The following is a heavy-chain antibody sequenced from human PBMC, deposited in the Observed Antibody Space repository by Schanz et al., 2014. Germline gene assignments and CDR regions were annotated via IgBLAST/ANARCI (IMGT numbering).Heavy chain of an antibody. V-gene: IGHV3-11*06. CDR2: ISDSGTYT. CDR3: ARDQGYTTSWHSFDL. Sequence: VQVVQSGGGLVKPGGSLRLSCAASGFVFGDYYMTWIRQAPGKGLEWLSYISDSGTYTNYADSVKGRFTISRDNAKSTLYLQMNSLSAEDTAVYYCARDQGYTTSWHSFDLWGQGTLVTVSS. CDR1: GFVFGDYY. J-gene: IGHJ4*02. D-gene: IGHD6-13*01.